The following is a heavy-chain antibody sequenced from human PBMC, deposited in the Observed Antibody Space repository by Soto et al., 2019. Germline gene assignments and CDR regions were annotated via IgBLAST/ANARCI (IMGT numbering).Heavy chain of an antibody. J-gene: IGHJ4*02. Sequence: GGSLILSFAVSGFTFSNDWRHWVRQAPGKVLVWVSRINSDGSSTSYADSVKGRFTISRDNAKNTLYLQMNSLRAEDTVVYYCASTVVTGYWGQGT. CDR2: INSDGSST. CDR3: ASTVVTGY. CDR1: GFTFSNDW. D-gene: IGHD2-15*01. V-gene: IGHV3-74*01.